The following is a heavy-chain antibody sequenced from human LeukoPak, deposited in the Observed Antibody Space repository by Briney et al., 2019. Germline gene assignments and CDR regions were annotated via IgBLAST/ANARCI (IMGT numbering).Heavy chain of an antibody. J-gene: IGHJ4*02. CDR2: IYSSGST. Sequence: SDTLSLTCTVSGGSISNYYWSWIRQPPAKALEWIGHIYSSGSTTYSPSLQSRVTMSVDTSKNQFFLKLTSVTAADTAVYYCARHRSDGTYPLDYWGQGALVTVSS. D-gene: IGHD1-26*01. V-gene: IGHV4-59*08. CDR3: ARHRSDGTYPLDY. CDR1: GGSISNYY.